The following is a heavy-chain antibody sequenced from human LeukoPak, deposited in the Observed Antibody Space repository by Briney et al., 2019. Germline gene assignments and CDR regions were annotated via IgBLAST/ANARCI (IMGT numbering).Heavy chain of an antibody. J-gene: IGHJ5*02. CDR1: GFTFSTYW. CDR2: IKQDGSEK. Sequence: GGSLRLSCAASGFTFSTYWMSWVRQAPGKGLEWVANIKQDGSEKYYVDSVKGRFTISRDNAKNSVYLQMSSLRAEDTAVYYCARVASAVPDQWGQGTLVTVSS. CDR3: ARVASAVPDQ. D-gene: IGHD6-13*01. V-gene: IGHV3-7*04.